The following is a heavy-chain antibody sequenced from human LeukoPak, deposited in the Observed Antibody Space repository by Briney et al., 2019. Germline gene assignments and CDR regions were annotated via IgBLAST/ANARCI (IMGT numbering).Heavy chain of an antibody. Sequence: SEILSLTCTVSGGSISSGGSYWSWIRQPPGKGLEWIGYIYHTGSTYYNPSLKSRVTISINRSKNQFSLKLNSVTAADTAVYYCARDLSSGYVLWFDPWGQGTLVTVSS. CDR1: GGSISSGGSY. V-gene: IGHV4-30-2*01. J-gene: IGHJ5*02. CDR3: ARDLSSGYVLWFDP. D-gene: IGHD3-22*01. CDR2: IYHTGST.